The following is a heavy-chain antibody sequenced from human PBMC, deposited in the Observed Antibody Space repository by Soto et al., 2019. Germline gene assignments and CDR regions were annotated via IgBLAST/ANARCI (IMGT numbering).Heavy chain of an antibody. Sequence: ASVKVSCKASGYIFSSFYINWVRQAPGQGLEWMGWINPNSGGTNYAQKFQGRVTMTRDTSISTAYMELSRLRSDDTAVYYCARTGNLDYFDYWGQGTLVTV. D-gene: IGHD1-1*01. CDR1: GYIFSSFY. J-gene: IGHJ4*02. CDR2: INPNSGGT. V-gene: IGHV1-2*02. CDR3: ARTGNLDYFDY.